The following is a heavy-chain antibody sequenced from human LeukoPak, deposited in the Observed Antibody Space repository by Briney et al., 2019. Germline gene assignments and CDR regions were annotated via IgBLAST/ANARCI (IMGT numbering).Heavy chain of an antibody. CDR2: IYYSGST. J-gene: IGHJ4*02. CDR1: GGSISSGDYY. CDR3: ARGQQLVRSADY. D-gene: IGHD6-13*01. Sequence: SETLSLTCTVSGGSISSGDYYWSWIRQPPGKGLEWIGYIYYSGSTYYNPSLKSRVTISVDTSKNQFSLKLSSVTAADTAVYYCARGQQLVRSADYWGQGTLVTVSS. V-gene: IGHV4-30-4*01.